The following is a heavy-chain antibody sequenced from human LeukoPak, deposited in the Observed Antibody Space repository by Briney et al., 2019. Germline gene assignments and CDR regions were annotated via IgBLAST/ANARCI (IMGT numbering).Heavy chain of an antibody. J-gene: IGHJ6*03. CDR2: ISYDGSNK. CDR1: GFRFNTYW. CDR3: VRDNGYCTNGVCYHYYMDV. Sequence: PGGSLRLSCAASGFRFNTYWMSWVRQAPGKGLEWVAVISYDGSNKYYVDSVKGRFTISRDNAKNSLYLQMNSLRAEDTAVYYCVRDNGYCTNGVCYHYYMDVWGKGTTVTVSS. V-gene: IGHV3-7*01. D-gene: IGHD2-8*01.